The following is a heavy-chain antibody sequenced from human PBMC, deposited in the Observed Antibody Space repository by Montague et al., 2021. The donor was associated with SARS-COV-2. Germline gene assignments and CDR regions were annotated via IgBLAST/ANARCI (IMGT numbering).Heavy chain of an antibody. J-gene: IGHJ4*02. CDR1: GGSISSSNW. V-gene: IGHV4-4*02. D-gene: IGHD3-10*01. CDR3: ASRGAGWFGSNPERFDY. CDR2: IYHSGRT. Sequence: SETLSLTCAVSGGSISSSNWWSWVRQPPGKGPEWIGEIYHSGRTNYNPSLKSRVTISVDKSKNQFSLKLSSVTAADTAVYYCASRGAGWFGSNPERFDYRGQGTLVTVSS.